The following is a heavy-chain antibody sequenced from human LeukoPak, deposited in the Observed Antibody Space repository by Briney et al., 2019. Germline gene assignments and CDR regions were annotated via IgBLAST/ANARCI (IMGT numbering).Heavy chain of an antibody. Sequence: GGSLRLSCAASGFSFSSSQMNWVRQAPGKGAEWVSHISSGGNTEYYADSVRGRFTMSRDNAKNLVYLQMNSLRDEDTAVYYCARDTVNGPFVISLDYWGQGALVTVSS. CDR1: GFSFSSSQ. D-gene: IGHD2-8*01. J-gene: IGHJ4*02. CDR3: ARDTVNGPFVISLDY. V-gene: IGHV3-48*03. CDR2: ISSGGNTE.